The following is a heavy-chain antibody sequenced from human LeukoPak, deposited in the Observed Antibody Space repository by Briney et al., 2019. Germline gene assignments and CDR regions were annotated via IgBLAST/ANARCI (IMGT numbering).Heavy chain of an antibody. CDR3: ASRLLDSSGYYYYFDS. V-gene: IGHV3-21*01. Sequence: GGSLRLSCAASGFTFSAYSMNWVRQAPGKGLEWVSSISTGSNYIYYADSVKGRFTISRDNAKNSLFLQMNSLRAEDTAVYFCASRLLDSSGYYYYFDSWGQGTLVTVSS. D-gene: IGHD3-22*01. CDR2: ISTGSNYI. J-gene: IGHJ4*02. CDR1: GFTFSAYS.